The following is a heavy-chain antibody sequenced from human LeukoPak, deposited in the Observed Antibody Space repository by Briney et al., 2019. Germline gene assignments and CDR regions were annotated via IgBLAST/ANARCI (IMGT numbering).Heavy chain of an antibody. Sequence: GSSVKVSCKASGGTFSSYAISWVRQAPGQGLEWMGGIIPIFGTANYAQKFQGRVTTTADKSTSTAYMELSSLRSEDTAVYYCARDPYSGSYGAYYYYYMDVWGKGTTVTISS. CDR3: ARDPYSGSYGAYYYYYMDV. J-gene: IGHJ6*03. CDR2: IIPIFGTA. CDR1: GGTFSSYA. V-gene: IGHV1-69*06. D-gene: IGHD1-26*01.